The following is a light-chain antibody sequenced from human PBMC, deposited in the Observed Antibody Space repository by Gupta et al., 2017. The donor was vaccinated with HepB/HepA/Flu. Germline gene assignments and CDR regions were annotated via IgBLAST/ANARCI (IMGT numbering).Light chain of an antibody. CDR3: SSYAGSFTFWI. Sequence: QSALTQPRSVSRPPGQSVTISCTGSSSDGGGDNDGFWYQQHPGNAPKLMIYDVNKRPSGIPARFSASKSGNTASITTSGLQADDEADYYCSSYAGSFTFWIFGGGTRLTVL. V-gene: IGLV2-11*01. CDR1: SSDGGGDND. CDR2: DVN. J-gene: IGLJ3*02.